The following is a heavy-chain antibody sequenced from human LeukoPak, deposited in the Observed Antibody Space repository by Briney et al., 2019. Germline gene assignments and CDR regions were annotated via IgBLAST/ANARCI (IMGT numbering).Heavy chain of an antibody. CDR3: ARVRLGEISGWYIFDD. V-gene: IGHV3-30*02. Sequence: GGSLRLSCAPSGFPLSSYGFHWVGPPPGKGLEWMAFIRKDADQTYYADYVKGRFSIFRDISKNTLYLQMMSLRAEDTAVYYCARVRLGEISGWYIFDDWGQGTLVTVSS. CDR2: IRKDADQT. D-gene: IGHD6-19*01. J-gene: IGHJ4*02. CDR1: GFPLSSYG.